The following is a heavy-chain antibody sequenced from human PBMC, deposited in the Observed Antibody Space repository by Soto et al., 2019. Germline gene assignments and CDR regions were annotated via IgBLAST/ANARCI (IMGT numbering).Heavy chain of an antibody. CDR3: ASVGLRSYWFDP. Sequence: EVQLVESGGGLVQPGGSLRLSCAASGFTFSTYWMHWVRQAPGKGLVWVSRIIGDGSTTNYADSVKGRFTISRDNAKNMLYVQVSGLRPEDTAVYYCASVGLRSYWFDPWGQGTLVTVSS. J-gene: IGHJ5*02. V-gene: IGHV3-74*01. CDR2: IIGDGSTT. D-gene: IGHD3-10*01. CDR1: GFTFSTYW.